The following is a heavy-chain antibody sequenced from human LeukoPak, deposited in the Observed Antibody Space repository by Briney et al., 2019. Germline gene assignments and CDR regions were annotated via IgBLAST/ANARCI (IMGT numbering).Heavy chain of an antibody. V-gene: IGHV1-8*01. Sequence: GASAKVSCKASGYTFTSYDINWVRQATGQGLEWMGWMNPNSGNTGYAQKFQGRVTMTRNTSISTAYMELSSLRSEDTAVYYCAREEDTAMVPGYWGQGTLVTVSS. J-gene: IGHJ4*02. CDR3: AREEDTAMVPGY. D-gene: IGHD5-18*01. CDR2: MNPNSGNT. CDR1: GYTFTSYD.